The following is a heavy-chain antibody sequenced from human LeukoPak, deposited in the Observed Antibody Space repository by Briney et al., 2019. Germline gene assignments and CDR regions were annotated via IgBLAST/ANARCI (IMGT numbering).Heavy chain of an antibody. CDR3: ARGGFGGYSSSPLPSDNWFDP. V-gene: IGHV3-30-3*01. CDR2: ISYDGSNK. CDR1: GFTFSSYA. J-gene: IGHJ5*02. Sequence: GRSLRLSCAASGFTFSSYAMHWVRQAPGKGLEWVAVISYDGSNKYYADSVKGRFTISRDNSKNTLYLQMNSLRVEDTAVYYCARGGFGGYSSSPLPSDNWFDPWGQGTLVTVSS. D-gene: IGHD6-6*01.